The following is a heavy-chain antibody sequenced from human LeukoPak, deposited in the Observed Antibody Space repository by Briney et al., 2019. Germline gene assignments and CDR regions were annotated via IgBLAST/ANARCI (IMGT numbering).Heavy chain of an antibody. CDR1: GGSFRDYY. V-gene: IGHV4-34*01. CDR2: VNRGGST. D-gene: IGHD3-10*01. J-gene: IGHJ4*02. CDR3: ARGYGSGSYYEY. Sequence: SETPSLTCAVYGGSFRDYYWSWVRQPPGKGLEWIGEVNRGGSTTYNPSLKSRVTILVDTSKNQFSLKLSSVTAADTAVYYCARGYGSGSYYEYWGQGTLVTVSS.